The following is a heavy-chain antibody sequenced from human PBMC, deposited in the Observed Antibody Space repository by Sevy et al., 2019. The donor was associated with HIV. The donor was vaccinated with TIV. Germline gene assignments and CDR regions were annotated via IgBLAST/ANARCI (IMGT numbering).Heavy chain of an antibody. CDR3: ARSNPDGYNYSYYYGMDV. V-gene: IGHV1-69*13. CDR2: IIPVFGSA. CDR1: GDTCGNYA. J-gene: IGHJ6*02. D-gene: IGHD5-12*01. Sequence: ASVKVSCKASGDTCGNYAIAWVRQAPGQGLEWVGGIIPVFGSANSAQKFQDRVTITADVSTSTAYMELRRLRSEDTAVYYCARSNPDGYNYSYYYGMDVWGQWTTVTVSS.